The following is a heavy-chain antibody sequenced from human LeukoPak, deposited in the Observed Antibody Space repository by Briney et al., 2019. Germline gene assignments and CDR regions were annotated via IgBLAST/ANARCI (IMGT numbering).Heavy chain of an antibody. CDR1: GGSISRNNYY. CDR3: ARSYDFWSGLYYYGMDV. V-gene: IGHV4-39*01. D-gene: IGHD3-3*01. J-gene: IGHJ6*02. Sequence: SETLSLTCTVSGGSISRNNYYWGWVRQPPGKGREWIGSIYDSGSTYYNPSRRRRVTISVDTSKNQFSLKLSSVTAADTAVYYCARSYDFWSGLYYYGMDVWGQGTTVTVSS. CDR2: IYDSGST.